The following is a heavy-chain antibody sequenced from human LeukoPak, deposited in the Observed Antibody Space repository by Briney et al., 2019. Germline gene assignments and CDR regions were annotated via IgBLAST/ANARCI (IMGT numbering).Heavy chain of an antibody. V-gene: IGHV1-2*02. CDR2: INPNTGDT. CDR1: GYPFTGYY. J-gene: IGHJ3*02. D-gene: IGHD4-17*01. Sequence: ASVKVSCKASGYPFTGYYMHWVRQAPGQGLEWMGWINPNTGDTNYAQKLQGRVTMTTDTSTSTAYMELRGLRSDDTAVYYCARGNDYGDYGDAFDIWGQETMVTVSS. CDR3: ARGNDYGDYGDAFDI.